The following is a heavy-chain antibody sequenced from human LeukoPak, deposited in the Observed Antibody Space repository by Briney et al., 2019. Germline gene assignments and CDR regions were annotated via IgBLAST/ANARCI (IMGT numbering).Heavy chain of an antibody. CDR1: RVSISSSSYY. Sequence: SETLSLTCTVSRVSISSSSYYWGWIRQPPGKGLEWIGSSYYSGSTYYNPSLKSRVTISVDTSKNQFSLKLSSVTAADTAVYYCARHRGGYSSSWTFDYWGQGTLATVSS. J-gene: IGHJ4*02. D-gene: IGHD6-13*01. CDR3: ARHRGGYSSSWTFDY. V-gene: IGHV4-39*01. CDR2: SYYSGST.